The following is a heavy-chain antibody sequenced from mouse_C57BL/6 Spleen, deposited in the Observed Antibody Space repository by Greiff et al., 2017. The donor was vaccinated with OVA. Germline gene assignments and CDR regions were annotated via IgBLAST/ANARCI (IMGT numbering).Heavy chain of an antibody. CDR3: ARGGGYEGYYFDY. CDR1: GFTFSSYA. CDR2: ISDGGSYT. V-gene: IGHV5-4*01. D-gene: IGHD2-2*01. Sequence: EVQLVESGGGLVKPGGSLKLSCAASGFTFSSYAMSWVRQTPEKRLEWVATISDGGSYTYYPDNVKGRFTISRDNAKNNLNLQMSHLKSEDTAMYYCARGGGYEGYYFDYWGQGTTLTVSS. J-gene: IGHJ2*01.